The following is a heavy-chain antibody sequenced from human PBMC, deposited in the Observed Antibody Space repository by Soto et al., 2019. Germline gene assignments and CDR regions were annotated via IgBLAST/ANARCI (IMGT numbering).Heavy chain of an antibody. CDR3: ARDSCSSTSCYFDY. Sequence: SVKVSCKASGGTFSSYAISWVRQAPGQGLEWMGGIIPIFGTANYAQKFQGWVTMTRDTSISTAYMELSRLRSDDTAVYYCARDSCSSTSCYFDYWGQGTLVTVSS. J-gene: IGHJ4*02. CDR1: GGTFSSYA. CDR2: IIPIFGTA. V-gene: IGHV1-69*05. D-gene: IGHD2-2*01.